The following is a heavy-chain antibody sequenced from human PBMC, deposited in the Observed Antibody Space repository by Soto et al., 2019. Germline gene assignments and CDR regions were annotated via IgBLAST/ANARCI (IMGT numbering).Heavy chain of an antibody. J-gene: IGHJ6*02. V-gene: IGHV3-23*01. CDR3: AKHSQSVLVSAARVYGMDV. CDR2: LSDNGGHT. D-gene: IGHD2-2*01. Sequence: GGSLRLSXAGSGFTFSSYAMTWVRQAPGKGLEWVSTLSDNGGHTYYADSVKGRFTISRDNSKNTLYLQMNSLRAEDTAVYYCAKHSQSVLVSAARVYGMDVWGQGTTVTVSS. CDR1: GFTFSSYA.